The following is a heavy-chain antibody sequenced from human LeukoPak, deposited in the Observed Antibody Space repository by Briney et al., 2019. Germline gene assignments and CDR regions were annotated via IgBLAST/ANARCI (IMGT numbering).Heavy chain of an antibody. CDR3: ARIPRDTYYYDSSGYFLGAFDI. V-gene: IGHV4-39*01. CDR1: GGSISSSSYY. D-gene: IGHD3-22*01. Sequence: SETLPLTCTVSGGSISSSSYYWGWIRQPPGKGLEWIGSIYYSGSTYYNPSLKSRVTISVDTSKNQFSLKLSSVTAADTAVYYCARIPRDTYYYDSSGYFLGAFDIWGQGTMVTVSS. J-gene: IGHJ3*02. CDR2: IYYSGST.